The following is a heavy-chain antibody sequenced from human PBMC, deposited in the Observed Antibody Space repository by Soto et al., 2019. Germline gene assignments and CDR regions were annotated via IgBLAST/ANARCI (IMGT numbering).Heavy chain of an antibody. V-gene: IGHV4-59*01. CDR2: IYYSGST. CDR1: GGSISSYY. Sequence: PSETLSLTCTVSGGSISSYYWSWIRQPPGKGLEWIGYIYYSGSTNYNPSLKSRVTISVDTSKNQFSLKLSSVTAADTAVYYCARAPGGVAGLLDAFDIWGQGTMVTVS. J-gene: IGHJ3*02. D-gene: IGHD6-19*01. CDR3: ARAPGGVAGLLDAFDI.